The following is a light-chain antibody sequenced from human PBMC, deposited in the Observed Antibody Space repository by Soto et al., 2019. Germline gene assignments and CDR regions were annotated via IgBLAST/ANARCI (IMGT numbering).Light chain of an antibody. CDR3: CSYAGYYSVV. V-gene: IGLV2-11*01. Sequence: QSALTQPRSVSGSPGQSVTISCTGTTSDVGGYNYVSWYQQHPGKAPKVMIYDVSERPSGVPDRFSGSKSGNTASLTISGLQAEDEADYYCCSYAGYYSVVFGGGTKLTVL. CDR2: DVS. CDR1: TSDVGGYNY. J-gene: IGLJ2*01.